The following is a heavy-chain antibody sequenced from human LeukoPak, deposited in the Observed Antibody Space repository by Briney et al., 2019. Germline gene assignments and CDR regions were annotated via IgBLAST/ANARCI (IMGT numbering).Heavy chain of an antibody. J-gene: IGHJ4*02. V-gene: IGHV1-18*01. D-gene: IGHD1-26*01. Sequence: ASVKVSCKASGYTFTSYGISWVRQAPGLGLEWMGWISGYNGNTSYAQKVQGRVTMTTDTSTSTAYMELRSLRSDDTAVYYRALSGSYAPFDYWGQGTLVTVSS. CDR3: ALSGSYAPFDY. CDR1: GYTFTSYG. CDR2: ISGYNGNT.